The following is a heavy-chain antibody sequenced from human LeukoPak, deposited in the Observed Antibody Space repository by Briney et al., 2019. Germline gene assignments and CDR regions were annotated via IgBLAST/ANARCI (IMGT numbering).Heavy chain of an antibody. CDR1: DGSISSYY. V-gene: IGHV4-59*01. D-gene: IGHD3-3*01. CDR3: ARGSYDFWSGYEYYYYYMDV. Sequence: SETLSLTCTVSDGSISSYYWSWIRQPPGKGLEWIGYIYYSGSTNYNPSLKSRVTISVDTSKNQFSLKLSSVTAADTAVYYCARGSYDFWSGYEYYYYYMDVWGKGTTVTVSS. CDR2: IYYSGST. J-gene: IGHJ6*03.